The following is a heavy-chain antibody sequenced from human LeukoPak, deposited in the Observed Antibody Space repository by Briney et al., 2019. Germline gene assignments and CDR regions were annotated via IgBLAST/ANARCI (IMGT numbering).Heavy chain of an antibody. J-gene: IGHJ3*02. Sequence: ASVKVSCKASGYTFTGYYMHWVRQAPGQGPEWMGWINPNSGGTNYAQKFQGRVTMTRDMSTSTVYMELSSLRSEDTAVYYCASIRGAFDIWGQGTMVTVSS. CDR3: ASIRGAFDI. CDR2: INPNSGGT. V-gene: IGHV1-2*02. D-gene: IGHD1-14*01. CDR1: GYTFTGYY.